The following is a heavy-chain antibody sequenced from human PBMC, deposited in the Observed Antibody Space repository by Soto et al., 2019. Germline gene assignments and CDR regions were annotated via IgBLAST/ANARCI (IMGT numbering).Heavy chain of an antibody. V-gene: IGHV3-23*01. J-gene: IGHJ3*02. CDR2: ISGSGGST. CDR3: AKDQGPNLGAFDI. D-gene: IGHD1-26*01. CDR1: GFTFSSYA. Sequence: EVQLLESGGGLVQPGGSLRLSCAASGFTFSSYAMSWVRQAPGKGLEWVSAISGSGGSTYYADAVKGRFTISRDNSKNTLYLQMNSLRAEDTAVYYCAKDQGPNLGAFDIWGQGTMVTVSS.